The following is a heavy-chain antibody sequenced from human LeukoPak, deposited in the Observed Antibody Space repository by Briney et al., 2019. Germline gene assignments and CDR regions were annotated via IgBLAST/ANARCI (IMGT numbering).Heavy chain of an antibody. J-gene: IGHJ4*02. CDR2: IGGSGDST. V-gene: IGHV3-23*01. CDR1: GFTFSSYA. Sequence: GGSLRLSCAASGFTFSSYAMSWVRQAPGKGLEWVSGIGGSGDSTYYADSVKGRFTISRDNSKNTLYLQMNGLRVEDTAVYYCAKELGVATIGLNFDYWGQGTLVTVSS. D-gene: IGHD5-12*01. CDR3: AKELGVATIGLNFDY.